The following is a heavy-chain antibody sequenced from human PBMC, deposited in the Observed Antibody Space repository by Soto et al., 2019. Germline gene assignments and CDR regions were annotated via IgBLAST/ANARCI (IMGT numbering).Heavy chain of an antibody. CDR3: TRQFNYYFGY. V-gene: IGHV6-1*01. Sequence: PSQTLSLTCAISGDSISSTSVAWHWVRQSPSRGLEWLGKTYYRSKWYSDYALSVKSRITINPDTSQNQFSLHLNSVTPEDSAVYYCTRQFNYYFGYSGQGTLVTVSS. J-gene: IGHJ4*02. CDR2: TYYRSKWYS. CDR1: GDSISSTSVA.